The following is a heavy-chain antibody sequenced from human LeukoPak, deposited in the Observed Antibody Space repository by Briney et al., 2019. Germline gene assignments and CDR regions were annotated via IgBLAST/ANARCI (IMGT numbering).Heavy chain of an antibody. CDR1: AVSISGSY. V-gene: IGHV4-59*01. Sequence: SETLSLTCSVSAVSISGSYWTWIRQSPGKGLEWIGYIYYSESTNYNPSLKSRVTISVDTSNKQFSLKLRSVTAADTAVYYCARAKVTYYYDGNGYYYFDSWGQGTLVTVSS. CDR2: IYYSEST. D-gene: IGHD3-22*01. CDR3: ARAKVTYYYDGNGYYYFDS. J-gene: IGHJ4*02.